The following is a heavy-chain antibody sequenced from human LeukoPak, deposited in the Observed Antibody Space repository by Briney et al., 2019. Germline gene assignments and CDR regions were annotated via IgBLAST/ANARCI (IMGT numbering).Heavy chain of an antibody. CDR2: IDPSDSYT. Sequence: PGESLKISCKGSGYIFTSYWISWVRQMPGKGLEWMGRIDPSDSYTNYSPSFQGHVTISADKSISTAYLQWSSLKASDTAMYYCARPTYYDSSGYYDYYYGMDVWGQGTTVTVSS. CDR1: GYIFTSYW. J-gene: IGHJ6*02. CDR3: ARPTYYDSSGYYDYYYGMDV. V-gene: IGHV5-10-1*01. D-gene: IGHD3-22*01.